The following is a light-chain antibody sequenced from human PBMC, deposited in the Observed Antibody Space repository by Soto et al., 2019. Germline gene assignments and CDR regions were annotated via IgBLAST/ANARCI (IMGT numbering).Light chain of an antibody. Sequence: EIVLTQSPGTLSLSPGERATLYCRASQSVSSSYLDWYQQKPGQAPRLLIYGASSRATGIPDRFSGSGSGTDFTLTISRLEPEDFAVYYCQQYGSLLTFGGGTKVEIK. J-gene: IGKJ4*01. CDR3: QQYGSLLT. CDR2: GAS. CDR1: QSVSSSY. V-gene: IGKV3-20*01.